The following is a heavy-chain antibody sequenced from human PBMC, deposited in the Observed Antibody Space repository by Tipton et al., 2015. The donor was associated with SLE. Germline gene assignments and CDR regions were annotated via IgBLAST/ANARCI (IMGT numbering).Heavy chain of an antibody. CDR1: RFTFSSYS. V-gene: IGHV3-21*01. CDR3: ARDPRLYYYYMDV. Sequence: GSLRLSCAASRFTFSSYSMNWVRQAPGKGLEWVSSISSSSSYIFYADSVKGRFTISRDNAKNSLYLQMNSLRAEDTAVYYCARDPRLYYYYMDVWGKGTTVTVSS. J-gene: IGHJ6*03. CDR2: ISSSSSYI. D-gene: IGHD6-25*01.